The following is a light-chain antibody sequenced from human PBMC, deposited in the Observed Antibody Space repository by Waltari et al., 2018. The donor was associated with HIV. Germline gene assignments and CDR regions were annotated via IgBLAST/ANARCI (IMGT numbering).Light chain of an antibody. CDR2: DVI. J-gene: IGLJ2*01. V-gene: IGLV2-14*03. CDR3: TSYTSNDTLL. Sequence: HSALTQPASVSASPGQSITISCTGTSSAFGISNYFSWYQQHTGNVPKCIISDVISRPSGVSDRFSGSKSGNTASLTISGLQPEDEADYYCTSYTSNDTLLFGGGTKVTVL. CDR1: SSAFGISNY.